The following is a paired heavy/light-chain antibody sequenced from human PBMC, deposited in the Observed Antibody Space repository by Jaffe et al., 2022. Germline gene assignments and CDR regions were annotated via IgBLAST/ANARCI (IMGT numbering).Heavy chain of an antibody. J-gene: IGHJ2*01. D-gene: IGHD3-22*01. CDR1: GGTFSSYA. Sequence: QVQLVQSGAEVKKPGSSVKVSCKPSGGTFSSYAISWVRQAPGQGLEWMGGIIPIFGPANYAQWFQGRVTITTDESTSTAYMELSSLKSEDTAVYYCARGYYFDSSGYGYWYFDLWGRGTLVTVSS. V-gene: IGHV1-69*05. CDR2: IIPIFGPA. CDR3: ARGYYFDSSGYGYWYFDL.
Light chain of an antibody. CDR2: DVS. V-gene: IGLV2-14*03. Sequence: QSALTQPASVSGSPGQSITISCTGTSSDVGGYNYVSWFQQHPGKAPKLMIYDVSTRPSGVSNRFSGSKSGNTASLTISGLQAEDEADYYCTSYTSSSTLVFGGGTKLTVL. J-gene: IGLJ2*01. CDR1: SSDVGGYNY. CDR3: TSYTSSSTLV.